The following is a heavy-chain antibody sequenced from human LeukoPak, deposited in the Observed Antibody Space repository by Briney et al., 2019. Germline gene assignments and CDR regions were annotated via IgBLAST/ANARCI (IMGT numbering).Heavy chain of an antibody. CDR2: IISIFGTA. V-gene: IGHV1-69*01. J-gene: IGHJ5*02. Sequence: ASVKVSCKASGGTFSSYAISWVRQAPGQGLEWMRGIISIFGTANYAQKFQGRVTITADESTSTAYMELSSLRSEDTAVYYCARDPSPIAAPGDAFDPWGQGTLVTVSS. CDR1: GGTFSSYA. CDR3: ARDPSPIAAPGDAFDP. D-gene: IGHD6-13*01.